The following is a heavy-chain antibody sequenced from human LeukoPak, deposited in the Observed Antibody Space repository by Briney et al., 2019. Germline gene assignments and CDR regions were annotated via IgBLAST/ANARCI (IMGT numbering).Heavy chain of an antibody. CDR2: ISAYNGNT. CDR3: ARAETYYDFWSGYSADAFDI. D-gene: IGHD3-3*01. J-gene: IGHJ3*02. Sequence: ASVKVSCKASGYTFTSYGISWVRQAPGRGLEWMGWISAYNGNTNYAQKLQGRVTMTTDTSTSTAYMELRSLRSDDTAVYYCARAETYYDFWSGYSADAFDIWGQGTMVTVSS. CDR1: GYTFTSYG. V-gene: IGHV1-18*01.